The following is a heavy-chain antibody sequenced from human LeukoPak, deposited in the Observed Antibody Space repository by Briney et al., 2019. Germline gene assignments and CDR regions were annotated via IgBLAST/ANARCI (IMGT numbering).Heavy chain of an antibody. D-gene: IGHD1-26*01. CDR2: ISSSSSYI. Sequence: GGSLRLSCVASGFTFSSYSMNWVRQAPGKGLEWVSSISSSSSYIYYADSVKGRFTISRDNAKNSLYLQMNSLRAEDTAVYYCAREEWGATRYFQHWGQGTLVTVSS. CDR3: AREEWGATRYFQH. V-gene: IGHV3-21*01. CDR1: GFTFSSYS. J-gene: IGHJ1*01.